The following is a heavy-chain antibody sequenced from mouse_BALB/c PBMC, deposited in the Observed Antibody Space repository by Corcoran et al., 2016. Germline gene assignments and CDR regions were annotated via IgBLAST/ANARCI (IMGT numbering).Heavy chain of an antibody. CDR2: IDPANGNT. CDR1: GFNIKDTY. CDR3: GRSREGNYVVY. Sequence: EVQLQQSGAELVKPGASVKLSCTASGFNIKDTYMHWVMQRPEQGLEWIGRIDPANGNTKYDPKFQGKATMTAVTSSNTVYLQLSSLTSEATAVYYCGRSREGNYVVYWGQGTTLTVS. J-gene: IGHJ2*01. D-gene: IGHD2-1*01. V-gene: IGHV14-3*02.